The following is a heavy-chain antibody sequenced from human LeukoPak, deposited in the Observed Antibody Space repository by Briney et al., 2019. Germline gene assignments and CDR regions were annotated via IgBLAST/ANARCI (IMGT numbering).Heavy chain of an antibody. CDR1: GYSFTGHY. CDR2: INPDSGGR. Sequence: ASVKVSCKASGYSFTGHYMHGVRQAPGQGLEWMGWINPDSGGRNYAQKFQGRVTMTRDTSISTAYMELSRLRSDDTAVYYCAREWQLLAYCGGDCYSFFDFWGQGTLVTVSS. CDR3: AREWQLLAYCGGDCYSFFDF. D-gene: IGHD2-21*02. J-gene: IGHJ4*02. V-gene: IGHV1-2*02.